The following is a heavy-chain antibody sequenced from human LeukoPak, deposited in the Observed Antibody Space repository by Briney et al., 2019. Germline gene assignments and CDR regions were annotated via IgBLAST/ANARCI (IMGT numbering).Heavy chain of an antibody. V-gene: IGHV3-72*01. Sequence: GGSLTLPCAASGFTFSDHYIDWDRQAQGEGLKWVGRSRNKANSYTTKYSGSVKGRFTTSRDDSKNSMYLQMNSLKTEDTAVYYCTRIAAVGTHFDYWGQGTLVTVSS. CDR3: TRIAAVGTHFDY. CDR2: SRNKANSYTT. J-gene: IGHJ4*02. CDR1: GFTFSDHY. D-gene: IGHD6-13*01.